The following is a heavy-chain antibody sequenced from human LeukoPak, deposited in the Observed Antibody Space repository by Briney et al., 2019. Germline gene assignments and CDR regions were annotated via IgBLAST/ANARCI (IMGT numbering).Heavy chain of an antibody. D-gene: IGHD6-13*01. Sequence: PSETLSLTCTVSGGSISSGSYYWSWIRQPAGKGLEWIGRIYTSGSTNYNPSLKSRVTISVDTSKNQFSLKLSSVTAADTAVYYCARAGRAAAIDYWGQGTLVTGSS. CDR2: IYTSGST. V-gene: IGHV4-61*02. CDR3: ARAGRAAAIDY. J-gene: IGHJ4*02. CDR1: GGSISSGSYY.